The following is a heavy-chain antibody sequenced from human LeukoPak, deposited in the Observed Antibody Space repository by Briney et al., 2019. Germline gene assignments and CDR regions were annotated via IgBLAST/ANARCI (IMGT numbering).Heavy chain of an antibody. D-gene: IGHD3-22*01. CDR1: GFTVSRSY. J-gene: IGHJ4*02. CDR2: IYSGGTT. CDR3: ARDIEDYDSSGYYLPSTFDY. Sequence: GGSLRLSCAASGFTVSRSYMIWARQAPGKGLEWVSVIYSGGTTYYADSVKGRFTISRDNSKNTLYLQMNSLRAEDTAVYYCARDIEDYDSSGYYLPSTFDYWGQGTLVTVSS. V-gene: IGHV3-53*01.